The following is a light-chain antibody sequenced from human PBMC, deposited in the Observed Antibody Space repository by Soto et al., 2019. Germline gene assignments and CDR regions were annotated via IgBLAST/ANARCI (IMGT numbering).Light chain of an antibody. CDR1: QSVSSY. J-gene: IGKJ2*01. CDR3: QQRSNWPPYT. V-gene: IGKV3-11*01. CDR2: DAS. Sequence: EIVLTQSPATLSLSPEERATLSCRASQSVSSYLAWYQQKPGQAPRLLIYDASHRATGIPARFSGSGSGTDFTLTISSLEPEDFAVYYCQQRSNWPPYTFGQGTKLEIK.